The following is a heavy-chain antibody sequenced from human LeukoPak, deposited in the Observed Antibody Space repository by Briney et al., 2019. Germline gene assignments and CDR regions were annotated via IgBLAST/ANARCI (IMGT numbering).Heavy chain of an antibody. CDR3: ARGSRAGGYRPFDP. CDR1: GYTFTSYD. V-gene: IGHV1-8*01. J-gene: IGHJ5*02. Sequence: ASVKVSCKASGYTFTSYDINWVRQATGQGLEWMGWMNPNSGNTGYAQKFQGRVTMTRNTSISTAYMELSSLRSEDTAVYYCARGSRAGGYRPFDPWGQGTLVTVSS. D-gene: IGHD1-1*01. CDR2: MNPNSGNT.